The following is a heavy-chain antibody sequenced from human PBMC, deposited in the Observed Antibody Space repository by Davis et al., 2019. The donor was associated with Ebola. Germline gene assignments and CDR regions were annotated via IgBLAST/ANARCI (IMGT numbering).Heavy chain of an antibody. Sequence: MPSETLSLTCAVYGGSFSGYYWRWIRQPPGKGLEWIGYIYYSGSTNYNPSLKSRVTISVDTSKNQFSLKLSSVTAADTAVYYCARGRRYSYGPPRYWGQGTLVTVSS. CDR1: GGSFSGYY. V-gene: IGHV4-59*12. CDR3: ARGRRYSYGPPRY. D-gene: IGHD5-18*01. J-gene: IGHJ4*02. CDR2: IYYSGST.